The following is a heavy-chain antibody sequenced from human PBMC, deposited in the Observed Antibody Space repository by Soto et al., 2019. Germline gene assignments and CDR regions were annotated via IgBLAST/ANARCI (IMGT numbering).Heavy chain of an antibody. CDR3: ARGVDYYDSSGYYFDY. CDR1: GFTFSSYE. D-gene: IGHD3-22*01. CDR2: IGTAGDT. V-gene: IGHV3-13*01. Sequence: GGSLRLSCAASGFTFSSYEMHWVRQATRKGLEWVSAIGTAGDTYYPGSVKGRFTISRENAKNSLYLQMNSLRAEDTAVYYCARGVDYYDSSGYYFDYWGQGTLVTVSS. J-gene: IGHJ4*02.